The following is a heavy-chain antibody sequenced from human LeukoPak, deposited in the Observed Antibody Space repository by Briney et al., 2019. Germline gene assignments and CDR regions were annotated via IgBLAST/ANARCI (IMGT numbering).Heavy chain of an antibody. J-gene: IGHJ6*03. V-gene: IGHV3-11*01. D-gene: IGHD6-6*01. CDR3: ARETEYSSSSRCYYYYYMDV. Sequence: GGSLRLSCAASGFTFSDYYMSWIRQAPGKGLEWVSYISSSGSTIYYADSVKGRFTISRDNAKNSLYLQMNSLRAEDTAVYYCARETEYSSSSRCYYYYYMDVWGKGTTVTVSS. CDR2: ISSSGSTI. CDR1: GFTFSDYY.